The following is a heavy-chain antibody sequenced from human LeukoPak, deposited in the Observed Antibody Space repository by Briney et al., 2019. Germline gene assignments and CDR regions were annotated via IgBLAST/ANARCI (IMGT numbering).Heavy chain of an antibody. V-gene: IGHV1-8*01. Sequence: ASVKVSCKASGYTFTSYDINWVRQATGQGLEWMGWMNPNTGNTGYAQKFQGRVTMTRDTSISTAYMELSSLRSDDTAVYYCATGGSGSLDYWGQGTLVTVSS. D-gene: IGHD6-19*01. CDR3: ATGGSGSLDY. J-gene: IGHJ4*02. CDR2: MNPNTGNT. CDR1: GYTFTSYD.